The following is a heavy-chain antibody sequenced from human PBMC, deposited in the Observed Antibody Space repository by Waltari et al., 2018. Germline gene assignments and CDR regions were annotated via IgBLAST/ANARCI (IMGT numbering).Heavy chain of an antibody. Sequence: QVQLVQSGAEVKKPGSSVKVSCKASGGTFSTYAISWVRRAPGQGLEWMGAINPSFGTPNYAKKRQGRVTIIADESTSTAYMELSSLRADDTAGYFCARDRVPPTHFWSGSEGFDIWGQGTMVTVSS. D-gene: IGHD3-3*02. CDR3: ARDRVPPTHFWSGSEGFDI. CDR2: INPSFGTP. CDR1: GGTFSTYA. J-gene: IGHJ3*02. V-gene: IGHV1-69*01.